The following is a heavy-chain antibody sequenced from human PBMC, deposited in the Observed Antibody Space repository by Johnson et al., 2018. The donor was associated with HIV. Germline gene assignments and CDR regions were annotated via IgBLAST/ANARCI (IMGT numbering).Heavy chain of an antibody. V-gene: IGHV3-66*02. Sequence: VQLVESGGGLVQPGGSLRLSCAASGFTVSSNYMSWVRQAPGKGLEWVSVIYSGGSTYYADSVRGRFTISRDNSKNTLYLQMNSLRAEDTAVYYCAKWSIVAATFSDAFDIWGQGTMVTVSS. D-gene: IGHD1-26*01. CDR2: IYSGGST. J-gene: IGHJ3*02. CDR3: AKWSIVAATFSDAFDI. CDR1: GFTVSSNY.